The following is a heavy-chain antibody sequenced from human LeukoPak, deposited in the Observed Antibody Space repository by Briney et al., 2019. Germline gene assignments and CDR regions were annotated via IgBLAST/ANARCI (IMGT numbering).Heavy chain of an antibody. J-gene: IGHJ4*02. CDR1: GFSLSGYW. V-gene: IGHV3-74*01. D-gene: IGHD6-6*01. CDR2: INSDGSST. Sequence: GGSLRLSCVASGFSLSGYWMHWVRQAPGKGLVWVSRINSDGSSTSYADSVKGRFTISRDNAKNTLYLQMNSLRAEDTAVYYCARGYGSSRGWYWGQGTVVTVSS. CDR3: ARGYGSSRGWY.